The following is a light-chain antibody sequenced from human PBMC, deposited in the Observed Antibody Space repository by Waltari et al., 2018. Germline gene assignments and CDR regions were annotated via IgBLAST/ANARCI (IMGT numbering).Light chain of an antibody. Sequence: IVMTQSPATLSLSPGESAPLSCRASQSVRGTFAWFQQKPGQPPRVLIYGTSTRATGSPARFTGSGSGTEFSLTISSLQPEDLATYYCQQYDYWPWTFGQGTRVETK. V-gene: IGKV3D-15*01. J-gene: IGKJ1*01. CDR2: GTS. CDR1: QSVRGT. CDR3: QQYDYWPWT.